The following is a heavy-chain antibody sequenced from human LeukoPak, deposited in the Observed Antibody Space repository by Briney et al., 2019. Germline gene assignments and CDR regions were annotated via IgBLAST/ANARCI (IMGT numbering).Heavy chain of an antibody. CDR1: GFTFSSYA. Sequence: GGSLRLSCAASGFTFSSYAMSWVRQAPGKGLEWVSGISGSGGSTYYADSVKGRFTISRDNSKNTLDLQMNSLRAEDTAVYYCAKDPVLRYFDWQHIGLGLDYWGQGTLVTVSS. V-gene: IGHV3-23*01. D-gene: IGHD3-9*01. CDR2: ISGSGGST. J-gene: IGHJ4*02. CDR3: AKDPVLRYFDWQHIGLGLDY.